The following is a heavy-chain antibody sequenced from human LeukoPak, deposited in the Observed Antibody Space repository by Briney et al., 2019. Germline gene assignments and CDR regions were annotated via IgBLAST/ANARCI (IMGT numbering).Heavy chain of an antibody. Sequence: ASVKVSCKASGYTFTSYGISWVRQAPGQGLEWMGWISAYNGNTNYAQKLQGRVTMTTDTSTSTAYMELRSLRSDDTAVYYCTRDYDFWSGPSIDYWGQGTLVTVSS. D-gene: IGHD3-3*01. CDR3: TRDYDFWSGPSIDY. CDR1: GYTFTSYG. CDR2: ISAYNGNT. J-gene: IGHJ4*02. V-gene: IGHV1-18*01.